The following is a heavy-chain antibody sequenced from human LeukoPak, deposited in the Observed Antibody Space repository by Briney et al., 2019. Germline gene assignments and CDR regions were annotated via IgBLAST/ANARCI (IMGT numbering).Heavy chain of an antibody. J-gene: IGHJ4*02. V-gene: IGHV4-34*01. CDR2: INHSGST. D-gene: IGHD3-16*02. CDR1: GGSFSGYY. CDR3: ARGWYYDYVWGSYRPYFDY. Sequence: MSSETLSLTCAVYGGSFSGYYWSWIRQPPGKGLEWIGEINHSGSTNYNPSLKSRVTISVDTSKNQFSLKLSSVTAADTAVYYCARGWYYDYVWGSYRPYFDYWGQGTLVTVSS.